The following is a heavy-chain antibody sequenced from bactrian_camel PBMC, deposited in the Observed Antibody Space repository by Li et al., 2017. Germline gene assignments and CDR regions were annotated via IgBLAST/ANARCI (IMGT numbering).Heavy chain of an antibody. Sequence: VQLVESGGGSVQTGGSLVLSCAVSGDEYDTACVGWFRQSPGKERVRIATIATGAGRTYYADSVKGRFTISRDNAKNILYLQMNSLKPEDAAMYYCAADGGRWKHPSGSCLVAHEYDYWGQGTQVTVS. CDR1: GDEYDTAC. V-gene: IGHV3S1*01. CDR2: IATGAGRT. J-gene: IGHJ4*01. D-gene: IGHD2*01. CDR3: AADGGRWKHPSGSCLVAHEYDY.